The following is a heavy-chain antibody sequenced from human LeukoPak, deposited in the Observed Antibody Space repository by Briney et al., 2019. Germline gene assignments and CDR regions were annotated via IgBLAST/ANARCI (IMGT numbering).Heavy chain of an antibody. D-gene: IGHD1-26*01. Sequence: GGSLRLSCAASGFTFSSYALHWVRQAPGKGLEWVAVISYDGSNKYYADSVKGRYTISRDDSKNTVYLQMNSLKTEDTAVYYCTRLGRDYASGTSHFDYWGQGTLVTVSS. J-gene: IGHJ4*02. V-gene: IGHV3-30-3*01. CDR3: TRLGRDYASGTSHFDY. CDR2: ISYDGSNK. CDR1: GFTFSSYA.